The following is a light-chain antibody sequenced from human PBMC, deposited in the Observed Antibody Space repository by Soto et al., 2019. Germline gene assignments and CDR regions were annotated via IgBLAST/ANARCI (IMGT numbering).Light chain of an antibody. CDR3: QQFNNWPWT. V-gene: IGKV3-15*01. J-gene: IGKJ1*01. CDR1: QSISTN. CDR2: LAS. Sequence: EIVMTQSPATVSVSPGERATLSCRASQSISTNLNWYQKKPGQAPRLLMYLASTRATGIPARFSGSGSGTEFTLIISSRQSEDFAVYYCQQFNNWPWTFGQGTQVEIK.